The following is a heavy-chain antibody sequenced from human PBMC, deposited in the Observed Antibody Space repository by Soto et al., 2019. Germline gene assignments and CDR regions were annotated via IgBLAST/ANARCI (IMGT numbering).Heavy chain of an antibody. CDR1: GYTFTSYY. CDR3: AREIDDYGDDHFGGYYGMDV. Sequence: ASVKVSCKASGYTFTSYYMHWVRQAPGQGLEWMGIINPSGGSTSYAQKFQGRVTMTRDTSTSTVYMELSSLRSEDTAVYYCAREIDDYGDDHFGGYYGMDVRGQGTTVTVS. J-gene: IGHJ6*02. V-gene: IGHV1-46*01. D-gene: IGHD4-17*01. CDR2: INPSGGST.